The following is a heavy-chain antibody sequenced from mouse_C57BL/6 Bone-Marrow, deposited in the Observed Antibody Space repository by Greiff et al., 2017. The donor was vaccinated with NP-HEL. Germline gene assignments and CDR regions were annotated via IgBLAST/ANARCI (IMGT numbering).Heavy chain of an antibody. CDR2: IDPSDSYT. Sequence: QVQLQQPGAELVKPGASVKLSCKASGYTFTSYWMQWVKQRPGQGLEWIGEIDPSDSYTNYNQKFKGKATLTVETSSSTAYMQLSSLTSEDSAVYYCARESYWYFDVWGTGTTVTVSS. CDR1: GYTFTSYW. J-gene: IGHJ1*03. V-gene: IGHV1-50*01. CDR3: ARESYWYFDV.